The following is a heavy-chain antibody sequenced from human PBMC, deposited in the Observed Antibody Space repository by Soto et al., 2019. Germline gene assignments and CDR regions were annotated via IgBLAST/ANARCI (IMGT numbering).Heavy chain of an antibody. J-gene: IGHJ4*02. D-gene: IGHD3-22*01. CDR2: IFSNDEK. Sequence: QVTLKESGPVLVKPTETLTLTCTVSGFSLSNARMGVSWIRQPPGKALEWLAHIFSNDEKSYSTSLKSRLTISKDTSKSQVVLTMTNMDPVDTATYSCARIQDYYDSSGYYLPIFDYWGQGTLVTVSS. V-gene: IGHV2-26*01. CDR3: ARIQDYYDSSGYYLPIFDY. CDR1: GFSLSNARMG.